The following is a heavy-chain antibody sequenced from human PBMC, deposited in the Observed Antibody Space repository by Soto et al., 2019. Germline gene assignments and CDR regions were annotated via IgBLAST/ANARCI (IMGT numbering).Heavy chain of an antibody. D-gene: IGHD1-26*01. Sequence: QVQLVESGGGVVQPGRSLRLSCAASGFTFSHYAMHWVRQAPGKGLEWGALMSYDGSNEYYADSVKGRFTISRDNSKNTLYLQMNSLRAEDTAVYYCAKDGSHNFDYWGQGTLVTVSS. CDR3: AKDGSHNFDY. V-gene: IGHV3-30*18. J-gene: IGHJ4*02. CDR1: GFTFSHYA. CDR2: MSYDGSNE.